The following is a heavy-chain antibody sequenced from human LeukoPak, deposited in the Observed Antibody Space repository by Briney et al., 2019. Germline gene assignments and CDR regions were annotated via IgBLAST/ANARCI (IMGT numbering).Heavy chain of an antibody. V-gene: IGHV3-23*01. CDR1: GFTFSTYA. J-gene: IGHJ4*02. CDR3: SRDLRGRDDY. Sequence: GGSLRLSCAASGFTFSTYAMSWVRQAPGKGLEWVSGIGGSGGSTYYADSVKGRFTISRDNSKNTLYLQMNSLRAEDTAVYYCSRDLRGRDDYWGQGILVIVSS. CDR2: IGGSGGST. D-gene: IGHD5-24*01.